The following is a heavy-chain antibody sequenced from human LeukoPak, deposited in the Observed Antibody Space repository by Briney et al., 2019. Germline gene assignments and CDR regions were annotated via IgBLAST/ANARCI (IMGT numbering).Heavy chain of an antibody. CDR1: GDSITSYY. CDR3: ARVNSIIWSRRLYWYFDL. V-gene: IGHV4-4*07. D-gene: IGHD6-13*01. J-gene: IGHJ2*01. Sequence: SETLSLTCTVSGDSITSYYWSGIRQPAGKGLEWIGRISTSGITNYNPSLKCRVIMSVDTSKNQFSLKLTSVTAADTAVYYCARVNSIIWSRRLYWYFDLWGRGTLVNVSS. CDR2: ISTSGIT.